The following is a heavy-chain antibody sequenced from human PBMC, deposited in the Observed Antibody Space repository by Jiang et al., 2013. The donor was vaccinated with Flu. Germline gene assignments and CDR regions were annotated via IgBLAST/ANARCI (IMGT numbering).Heavy chain of an antibody. CDR3: ARERVIGWEPNWFDP. D-gene: IGHD1-26*01. J-gene: IGHJ5*02. V-gene: IGHV4-4*02. CDR2: IYHSGST. CDR1: GGSISSSNW. Sequence: TLSLTCAVSGGSISSSNWWSWVRQPPGKGLEWIGEIYHSGSTNYNPSLKSRVTISVDKSKNQFSLKLSSVTAADTAVYYCARERVIGWEPNWFDPWGQGTLVTVSS.